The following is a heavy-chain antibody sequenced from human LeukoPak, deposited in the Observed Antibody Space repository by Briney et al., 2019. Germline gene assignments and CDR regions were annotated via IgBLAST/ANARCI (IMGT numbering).Heavy chain of an antibody. J-gene: IGHJ4*02. D-gene: IGHD3-16*01. CDR1: GLIFSSYA. CDR3: AGGYYFDY. CDR2: ISYDGGTK. Sequence: AWSLRLSCAASGLIFSSYARHSVGQAPGKGLEWVTVISYDGGTKYYADSVKGRFTISRDNSKNTLYLQMNSLRAEDTAVYYCAGGYYFDYWGQGTLVTVSS. V-gene: IGHV3-30*01.